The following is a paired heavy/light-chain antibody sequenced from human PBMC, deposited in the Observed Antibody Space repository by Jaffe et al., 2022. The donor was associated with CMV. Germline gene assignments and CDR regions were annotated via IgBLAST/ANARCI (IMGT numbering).Heavy chain of an antibody. J-gene: IGHJ4*02. V-gene: IGHV3-21*01. D-gene: IGHD4-17*01. CDR2: ISSSSFNI. CDR1: GFTFSAYG. CDR3: ARGNYGDLNS. Sequence: EVQLVESGGGLVKPGGSLRLSCAASGFTFSAYGMNWVRQTPGKGLEWVSSISSSSFNIYYADSLRGRFTISRDNAKDSLYLQMDNLRAEDTAVYYCARGNYGDLNSWGQGTLVTVSS.
Light chain of an antibody. Sequence: ETTLTQSPAFMSATPGDKVNISCKASQDIADDMNWYQQKSGEPTILIIQEATTLVPGIPPRFSGSGYGTDFTLTINNMESEDVAYYFCLQHGNFPLTFGGGTKVEIK. CDR2: EAT. CDR1: QDIADD. V-gene: IGKV5-2*01. CDR3: LQHGNFPLT. J-gene: IGKJ4*01.